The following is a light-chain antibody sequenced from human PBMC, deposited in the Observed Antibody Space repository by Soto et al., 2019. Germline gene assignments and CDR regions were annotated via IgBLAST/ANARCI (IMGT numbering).Light chain of an antibody. J-gene: IGKJ3*01. Sequence: EMVLTQSPGTLSLSPGERATLACRASQSISGRYLAWYQQRPCQCPRLLIYSISPRATASPDTFSGSGSGTDFTLPISRLQPEDFAVSSCQQYGNSRLFSFGPGTRVDIK. CDR1: QSISGRY. CDR2: SIS. CDR3: QQYGNSRLFS. V-gene: IGKV3-20*01.